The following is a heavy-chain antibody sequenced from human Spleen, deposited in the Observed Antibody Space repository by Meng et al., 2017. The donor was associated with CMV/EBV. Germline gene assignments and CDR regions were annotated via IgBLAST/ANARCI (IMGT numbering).Heavy chain of an antibody. D-gene: IGHD3-3*01. CDR1: FRGYY. CDR2: INHSGST. J-gene: IGHJ5*02. V-gene: IGHV4-34*01. Sequence: FRGYYWSWIRQPPGKGLEWIGEINHSGSTNYNPSLKSRVTISVDTSKNQFSLKLSSVTAADTAVYYCARVNPLRFLEWLSQPGWFDPWGQGTLVTVSS. CDR3: ARVNPLRFLEWLSQPGWFDP.